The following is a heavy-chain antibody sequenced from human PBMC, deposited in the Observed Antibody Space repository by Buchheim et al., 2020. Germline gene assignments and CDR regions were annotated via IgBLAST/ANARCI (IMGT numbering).Heavy chain of an antibody. D-gene: IGHD3-10*01. J-gene: IGHJ6*02. Sequence: QLQLQESGPGLVKPSETLSLTCTVSGGSISSSSYYWGWIRQPPGKGLEWIGSIYYSGSTYYKPSLKSRVTISVDTSKTQFHLKLSSVTAADTVVYYCAREQSGITMVRGVQFYYYYGMDVWGQGTT. CDR3: AREQSGITMVRGVQFYYYYGMDV. V-gene: IGHV4-39*07. CDR2: IYYSGST. CDR1: GGSISSSSYY.